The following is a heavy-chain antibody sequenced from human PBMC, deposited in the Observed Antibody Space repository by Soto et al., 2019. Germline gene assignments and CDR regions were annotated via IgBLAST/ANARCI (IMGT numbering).Heavy chain of an antibody. Sequence: QVQLVQSGAEVKKPGSSVKVSCKASGGTFSSYAISWVRQAPGQGLEWMGGIIPIFGTANYAQKFQGRVTINADESTCTAYMGLSSLRSEDTAVYYCARDGGYCYGSGWFDPWGQGTLVTVSS. V-gene: IGHV1-69*12. CDR1: GGTFSSYA. CDR2: IIPIFGTA. CDR3: ARDGGYCYGSGWFDP. J-gene: IGHJ5*02. D-gene: IGHD5-18*01.